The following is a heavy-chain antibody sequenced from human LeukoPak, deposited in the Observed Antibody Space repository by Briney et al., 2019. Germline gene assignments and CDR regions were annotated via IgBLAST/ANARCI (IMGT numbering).Heavy chain of an antibody. CDR1: GFTFSNFW. J-gene: IGHJ4*02. CDR3: ARRVLGAVGYFDY. CDR2: VSSSGSDT. V-gene: IGHV3-23*05. Sequence: GGSLRLSCTASGFTFSNFWMGWVRQAPGKGLEWVSSVSSSGSDTYYTSSVKGRFTISRDNSKNTLYLQVNSLRVEDTAVYYCARRVLGAVGYFDYWGQGALVTVSS. D-gene: IGHD4-23*01.